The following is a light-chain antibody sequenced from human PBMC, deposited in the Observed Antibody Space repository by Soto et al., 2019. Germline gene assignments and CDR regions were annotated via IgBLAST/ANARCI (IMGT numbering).Light chain of an antibody. J-gene: IGKJ2*01. V-gene: IGKV1-27*01. CDR1: QDIIYY. CDR2: SAS. Sequence: DIRMTQSPSSLSAFVGDTVTITCRASQDIIYYLAWYQQKPGKVPKLLIHSASTLQTGVQSRFSGSGSGTVFTLTINNLQHEDVATYYCQKYNSAPNTFGQGSRLEIK. CDR3: QKYNSAPNT.